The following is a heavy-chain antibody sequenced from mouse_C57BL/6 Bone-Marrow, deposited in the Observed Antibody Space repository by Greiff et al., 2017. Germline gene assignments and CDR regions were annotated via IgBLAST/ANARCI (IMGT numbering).Heavy chain of an antibody. CDR1: GFTFSDYG. CDR2: ISSGSGTI. V-gene: IGHV5-17*01. Sequence: EVKLMESGGGLVKPGGSLKLSCAASGFTFSDYGMHWVRQAPEKGLEWVAYISSGSGTIYYADTVKGRFTISRDNAKNTLCLQMNSLTSEDTAMYYCARGYLDYWGQGTTLTVSS. D-gene: IGHD2-2*01. J-gene: IGHJ2*01. CDR3: ARGYLDY.